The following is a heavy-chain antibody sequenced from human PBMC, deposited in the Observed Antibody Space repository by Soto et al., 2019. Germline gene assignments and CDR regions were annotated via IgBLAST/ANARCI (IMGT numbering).Heavy chain of an antibody. V-gene: IGHV1-8*01. CDR3: AGRGYSSSWYYYYYYGMDV. J-gene: IGHJ6*02. Sequence: SVKVSCKASGYTFTSYDINWVRQATGQGLEWMGWMNPNSGNTGYAQKFQGRVTMTRNTSISTAYMELSSLRSEDTAVYYCAGRGYSSSWYYYYYYGMDVWGQGTTVTVSS. D-gene: IGHD6-13*01. CDR1: GYTFTSYD. CDR2: MNPNSGNT.